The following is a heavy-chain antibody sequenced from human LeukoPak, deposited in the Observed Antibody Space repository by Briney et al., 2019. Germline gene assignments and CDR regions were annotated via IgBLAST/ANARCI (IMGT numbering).Heavy chain of an antibody. V-gene: IGHV1-3*01. J-gene: IGHJ5*02. D-gene: IGHD2-2*01. Sequence: ASEKVSCKASGYTFTSYAMHWVRQAPGQRLEWMGWINAGNGNTKYSQKFQGRVTITRDTSASTAYMELSSLRSEDTAVYYCARDLPFCSSTSCYLYNWFDPWGQGTLVTVSS. CDR3: ARDLPFCSSTSCYLYNWFDP. CDR1: GYTFTSYA. CDR2: INAGNGNT.